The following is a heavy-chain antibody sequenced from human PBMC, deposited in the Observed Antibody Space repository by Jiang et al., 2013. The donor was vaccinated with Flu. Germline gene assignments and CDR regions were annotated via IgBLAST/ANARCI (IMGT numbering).Heavy chain of an antibody. CDR3: ARGSEEWSGAFDI. D-gene: IGHD3-3*01. J-gene: IGHJ3*02. V-gene: IGHV1-2*04. CDR1: GYNFAVYH. Sequence: SGYNFAVYHIHWVRQAPGQGLEWMGWINPNTGVTNSAQKFQDWVTMNRDTSISTAYMEVSRLRSDDTAVYYCARGSEEWSGAFDIWGQGTMVTVSS. CDR2: INPNTGVT.